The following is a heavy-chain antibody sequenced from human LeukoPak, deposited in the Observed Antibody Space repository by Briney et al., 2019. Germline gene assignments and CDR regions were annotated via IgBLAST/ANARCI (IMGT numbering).Heavy chain of an antibody. V-gene: IGHV1-8*01. CDR3: AREQARYNWFDP. CDR2: MNPNSGNT. CDR1: GYTFTSYD. J-gene: IGHJ5*02. Sequence: ASVNVSCKASGYTFTSYDSNWLRQATGQGLEWMGWMNPNSGNTGYAQKFQGRVTMTRNTSISTAYMELSSLRSEDTAVYYCAREQARYNWFDPWGQGTLVTVSS.